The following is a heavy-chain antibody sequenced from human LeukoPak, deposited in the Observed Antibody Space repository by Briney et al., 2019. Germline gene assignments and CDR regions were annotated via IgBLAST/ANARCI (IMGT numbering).Heavy chain of an antibody. J-gene: IGHJ4*02. V-gene: IGHV1-2*02. CDR1: GYTFTGYY. D-gene: IGHD6-6*01. CDR2: INPNSGGT. CDR3: ARDHGPAIPSSDAPPLY. Sequence: GASVKVSCKASGYTFTGYYMHWVRQAPGQGLEWMGWINPNSGGTNYAQKFQGRVTMTRDTSISTAYMELSRLRSDDTAVYYCARDHGPAIPSSDAPPLYWGQGTLVTVSS.